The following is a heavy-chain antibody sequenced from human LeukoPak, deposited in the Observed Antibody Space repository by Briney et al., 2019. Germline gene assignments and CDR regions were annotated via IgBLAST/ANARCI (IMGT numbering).Heavy chain of an antibody. J-gene: IGHJ4*02. V-gene: IGHV3-7*04. Sequence: PGGSLRLSCAASGLTFSGYWMNWVRQAPGKGLEWVANIKPDGSEKYYVDSVKGRSTISRDNAKNSLYLQMTSLRAEDTAVYYCARGSGDYSGQGTLVTVSS. CDR3: ARGSGDY. CDR1: GLTFSGYW. CDR2: IKPDGSEK.